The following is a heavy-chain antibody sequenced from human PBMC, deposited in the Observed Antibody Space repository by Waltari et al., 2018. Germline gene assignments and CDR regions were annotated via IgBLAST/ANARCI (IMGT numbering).Heavy chain of an antibody. CDR3: ARGRGITAADVDY. CDR2: SNLNSGGT. CDR1: GYTFTGYY. J-gene: IGHJ4*02. Sequence: QVQLVQSGAEVKKPGASVKVSCKASGYTFTGYYMHWVRQAPGQGLEWMVRSNLNSGGTNEAQKVQGRATMTRDTSISTAYMELSRLRSEDTAVYYWARGRGITAADVDYWGQGTLVTVSS. V-gene: IGHV1-2*06. D-gene: IGHD1-20*01.